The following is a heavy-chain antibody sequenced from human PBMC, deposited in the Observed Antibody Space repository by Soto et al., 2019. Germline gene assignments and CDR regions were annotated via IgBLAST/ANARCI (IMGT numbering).Heavy chain of an antibody. D-gene: IGHD6-19*01. Sequence: QVQLVQSGAEVKKPGASVKVSCKASGYTFTSYGISWVRQAPGQGLEWMGWIRAYNGYTNYAQKFQGRVTISTDTTTGTAYMEVRSLTSDDTAVYYRVSASDGSGSGWYVGYFDYWGQGTLVTVS. CDR3: VSASDGSGSGWYVGYFDY. CDR2: IRAYNGYT. CDR1: GYTFTSYG. V-gene: IGHV1-18*04. J-gene: IGHJ4*02.